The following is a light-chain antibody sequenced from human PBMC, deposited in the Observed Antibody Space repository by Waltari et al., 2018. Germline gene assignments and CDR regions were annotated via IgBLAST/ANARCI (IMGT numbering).Light chain of an antibody. V-gene: IGLV2-23*02. CDR1: SSDVGSYNL. Sequence: QSALTQPASVSGSPGQSITISCTGTSSDVGSYNLVSWYQQHPGKAPKPMIYAVTKRPSGFSDRFSGSKSGNTASLTISGLQAEDEAEYYCCSYAASNTYVFGTGTKVTVL. CDR3: CSYAASNTYV. J-gene: IGLJ1*01. CDR2: AVT.